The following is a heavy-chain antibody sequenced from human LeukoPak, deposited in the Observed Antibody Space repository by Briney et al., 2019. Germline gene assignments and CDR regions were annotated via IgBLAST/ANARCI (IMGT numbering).Heavy chain of an antibody. CDR3: ARERIAAAGTPLLDY. CDR2: INHSGDT. D-gene: IGHD6-13*01. Sequence: SGTLSLTCAISGASIRSTNWWSWVRQAPEKGLEWIGEINHSGDTIYNPSLNSRVTISADTSKNQFSLKLSSVTAADTAVYYCARERIAAAGTPLLDYWGQGTLVTVSS. V-gene: IGHV4-4*02. J-gene: IGHJ4*02. CDR1: GASIRSTNW.